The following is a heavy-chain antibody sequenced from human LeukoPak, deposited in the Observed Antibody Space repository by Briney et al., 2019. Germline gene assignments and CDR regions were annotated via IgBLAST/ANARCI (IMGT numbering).Heavy chain of an antibody. Sequence: GGSQRLSCAASGFTFSDYGIHWVRQAPGKGLEWVAVISYDGSNKYYADSVKGRFTISRDNSKNTLYLQMNSLRAEDTAVYYCAKAGWERTTTNFGIDVCGPGTTVTVSS. D-gene: IGHD1-26*01. J-gene: IGHJ6*02. V-gene: IGHV3-30*18. CDR2: ISYDGSNK. CDR3: AKAGWERTTTNFGIDV. CDR1: GFTFSDYG.